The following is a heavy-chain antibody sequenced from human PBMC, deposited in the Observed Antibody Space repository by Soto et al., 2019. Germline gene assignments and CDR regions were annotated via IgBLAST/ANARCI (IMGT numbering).Heavy chain of an antibody. J-gene: IGHJ3*02. CDR2: ISGSGGRT. Sequence: PGGSRRLSWVASGFPFSSYAMSWGRQTPGKGLEWVSGISGSGGRTYYADSVNGRFTISRDNSNNTLSLQMHILRVEDTAVYFCAKGGYYSLFDIWGQGTVVTVSS. D-gene: IGHD3-16*01. V-gene: IGHV3-23*01. CDR1: GFPFSSYA. CDR3: AKGGYYSLFDI.